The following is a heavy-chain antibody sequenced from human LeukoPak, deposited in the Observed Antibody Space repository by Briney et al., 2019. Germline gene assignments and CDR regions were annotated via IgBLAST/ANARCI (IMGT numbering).Heavy chain of an antibody. D-gene: IGHD1-26*01. V-gene: IGHV3-74*01. J-gene: IGHJ4*02. CDR1: GFTFSSYW. CDR3: ARILGESYLEVEDY. Sequence: GGSLRLSCAASGFTFSSYWLHWVRQAPGKGLVWVSRINSDGSSTNYADSVKGRFTISRDNAKNTLYLQMNSLRAEDTAVYYCARILGESYLEVEDYWGQGTLVTVSS. CDR2: INSDGSST.